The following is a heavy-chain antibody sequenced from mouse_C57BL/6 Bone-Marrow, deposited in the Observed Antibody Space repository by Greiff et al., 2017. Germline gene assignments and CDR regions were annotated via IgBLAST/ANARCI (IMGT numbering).Heavy chain of an antibody. J-gene: IGHJ2*01. Sequence: VQLQQSGAELVRPGTSVKMSCKASGYTFTNYWIGWAKQRPGRGLEWIGDIYPGGGYTNYNEKFKGKATLTADKSSSTAYMQFSSLTSEDSDLYDCARSIYYNGSSFFDYGGQGTTLTVSA. CDR3: ARSIYYNGSSFFDY. CDR1: GYTFTNYW. D-gene: IGHD1-1*01. V-gene: IGHV1-63*01. CDR2: IYPGGGYT.